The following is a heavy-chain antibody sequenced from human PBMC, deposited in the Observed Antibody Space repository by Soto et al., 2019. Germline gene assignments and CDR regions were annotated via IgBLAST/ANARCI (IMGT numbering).Heavy chain of an antibody. CDR2: IYSGGST. J-gene: IGHJ5*02. CDR3: ARLVEPAARPAGAWFDP. D-gene: IGHD2-2*01. V-gene: IGHV3-53*04. Sequence: GGSLRLSCAASGFTVSSNYMSWVRQAPGKGLEWVSVIYSGGSTYYADSVKGRFTISRHNSKNTLYLQMNSLRAEDTAVYYCARLVEPAARPAGAWFDPWGQGTLVTVSS. CDR1: GFTVSSNY.